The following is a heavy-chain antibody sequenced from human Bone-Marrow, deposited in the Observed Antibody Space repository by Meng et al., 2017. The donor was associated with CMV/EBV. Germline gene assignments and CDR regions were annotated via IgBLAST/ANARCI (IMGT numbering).Heavy chain of an antibody. D-gene: IGHD2-2*01. V-gene: IGHV3-30*02. CDR1: RYIFSNYG. CDR2: IRYDGGNR. J-gene: IGHJ5*01. Sequence: GESLKISCIASRYIFSNYGMHWVRQAPGKGLEWVAYIRYDGGNRHYADSVMGRFTISRDNSKNTLSLQMNSLRGEDTAVYYCAKVSGGDCSTTSCPPDSWGQGTLVTVSS. CDR3: AKVSGGDCSTTSCPPDS.